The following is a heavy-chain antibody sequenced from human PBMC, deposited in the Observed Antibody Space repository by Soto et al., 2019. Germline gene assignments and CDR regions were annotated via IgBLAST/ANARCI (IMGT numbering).Heavy chain of an antibody. Sequence: NPSETLSLTCTVSGGSISGYYWSWIRQPPGQGLEWIGYMYNTGSTVYNPSSKSRVTISVDTSKNQFSLKLNSVTAADTAVYYCARDLWGYCGTDCYPLDVWGQGTTVT. D-gene: IGHD2-21*02. V-gene: IGHV4-59*01. J-gene: IGHJ6*02. CDR2: MYNTGST. CDR3: ARDLWGYCGTDCYPLDV. CDR1: GGSISGYY.